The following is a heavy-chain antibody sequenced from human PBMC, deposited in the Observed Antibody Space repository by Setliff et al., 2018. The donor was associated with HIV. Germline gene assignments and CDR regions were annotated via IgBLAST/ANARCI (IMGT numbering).Heavy chain of an antibody. CDR2: MYYRGST. V-gene: IGHV4-39*07. Sequence: PSETLSLTCTVSGGSISSSSYYWGWVRQPPGKGLEWIGSMYYRGSTYYTPSLKSRITISLDPSKNQFSLRMRSVTAADTAVYYCARVFVDTAVLRVLEYYFDPWGRGTLVTVSS. D-gene: IGHD5-18*01. CDR3: ARVFVDTAVLRVLEYYFDP. CDR1: GGSISSSSYY. J-gene: IGHJ5*02.